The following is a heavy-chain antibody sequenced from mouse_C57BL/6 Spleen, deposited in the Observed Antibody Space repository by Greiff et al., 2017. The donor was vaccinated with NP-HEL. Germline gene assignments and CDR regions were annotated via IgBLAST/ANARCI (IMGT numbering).Heavy chain of an antibody. CDR2: IDPSDSYT. J-gene: IGHJ3*01. D-gene: IGHD1-1*01. V-gene: IGHV1-59*01. CDR1: GYTFTSYW. Sequence: QVQLQQPGAELVRPGTSVKLSCKASGYTFTSYWMHWVKQRPGQGLEWIGVIDPSDSYTNNNQKFKGKAKLTVDTSSSTAYMQLSSLTSEDSAVYSCAREGAYGSRGFAYWGQGTLVTVSA. CDR3: AREGAYGSRGFAY.